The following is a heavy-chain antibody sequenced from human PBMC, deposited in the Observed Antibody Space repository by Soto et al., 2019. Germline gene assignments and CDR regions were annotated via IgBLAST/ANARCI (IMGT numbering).Heavy chain of an antibody. J-gene: IGHJ4*02. CDR2: ISSSSSYI. D-gene: IGHD1-26*01. V-gene: IGHV3-21*01. CDR1: GFTFSSYS. Sequence: PGGSLRLSCAASGFTFSSYSMNWVRQAPGKGLEWVSSISSSSSYIYYADSVKGRFTISRDNAKNSLYLQMNSLRAEDTAVYCCARAGGKYEYSGSYFYWGQGTLVTVSS. CDR3: ARAGGKYEYSGSYFY.